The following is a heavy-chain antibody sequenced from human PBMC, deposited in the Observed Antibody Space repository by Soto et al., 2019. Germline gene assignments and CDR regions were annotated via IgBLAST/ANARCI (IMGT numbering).Heavy chain of an antibody. CDR2: MSYSGSS. CDR1: GGSLSTYY. Sequence: SETLSLTCTVSGGSLSTYYWSWIRQSPGKGLEWIVYMSYSGSSNYNPSLKSRVTMSVDTSKNQVSLKLSSVTAADTAVYYCAYTRITSTPATFDASGQRTRVT. V-gene: IGHV4-59*01. J-gene: IGHJ5*02. D-gene: IGHD1-20*01. CDR3: AYTRITSTPATFDA.